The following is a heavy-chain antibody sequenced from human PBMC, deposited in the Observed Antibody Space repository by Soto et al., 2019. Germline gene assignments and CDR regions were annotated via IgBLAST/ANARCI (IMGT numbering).Heavy chain of an antibody. CDR3: AREFSSGNYYYYYGMDV. J-gene: IGHJ6*02. CDR2: IWYDGSNK. V-gene: IGHV3-33*01. Sequence: LSLTCTVSGGSISSESHYWSWIRQAPGKGLEWVAVIWYDGSNKYYADSVKGRFTISRDNSKNTLYLQMNSLRAEDTAVYYCAREFSSGNYYYYYGMDVWGQGTTVT. CDR1: GGSISSESHY. D-gene: IGHD3-3*01.